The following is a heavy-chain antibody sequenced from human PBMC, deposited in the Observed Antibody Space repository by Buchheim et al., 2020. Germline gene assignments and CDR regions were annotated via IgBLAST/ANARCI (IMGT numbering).Heavy chain of an antibody. V-gene: IGHV3-11*01. J-gene: IGHJ4*03. CDR1: GFTFSDSY. CDR2: ISRSGDMI. D-gene: IGHD1-1*01. Sequence: QVQLVESGGGLVKPGGSLRLSCAASGFTFSDSYMTWILQAPGKGLEWVSYISRSGDMIRYADSVRGRFTVSRDNAKNSLYLQMNRLGGGDPAVYFWTGQRERRADFWGQGAL. CDR3: TGQRERRADF.